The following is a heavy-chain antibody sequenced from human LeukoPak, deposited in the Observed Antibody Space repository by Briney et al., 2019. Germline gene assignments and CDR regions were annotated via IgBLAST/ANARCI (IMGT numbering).Heavy chain of an antibody. CDR3: ARGRFVYDFWSGYYTDFDY. D-gene: IGHD3-3*01. J-gene: IGHJ4*02. V-gene: IGHV1-69*05. Sequence: ASVKVSCKASGGTFGSYAISWVRQAPGQGLEWMGRIIPIFGTANYAQKFQGRVTITTDESTSTVYMELSSLRSEDTAVYYCARGRFVYDFWSGYYTDFDYWGQGTLVTVSS. CDR2: IIPIFGTA. CDR1: GGTFGSYA.